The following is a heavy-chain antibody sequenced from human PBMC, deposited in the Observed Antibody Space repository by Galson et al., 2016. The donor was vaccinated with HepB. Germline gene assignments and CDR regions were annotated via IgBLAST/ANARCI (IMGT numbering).Heavy chain of an antibody. CDR1: GFTFSSYA. J-gene: IGHJ6*04. Sequence: SLRLSCAASGFTFSSYAMSWVRQAPGKGLEWVSAISGSGGGTYYADSVKGRFTIPRDNSKNTLSLQMNSLTADDTAIYYCVQGSTAPAVWGKGTTVTVSS. V-gene: IGHV3-23*01. D-gene: IGHD2-2*01. CDR2: ISGSGGGT. CDR3: VQGSTAPAV.